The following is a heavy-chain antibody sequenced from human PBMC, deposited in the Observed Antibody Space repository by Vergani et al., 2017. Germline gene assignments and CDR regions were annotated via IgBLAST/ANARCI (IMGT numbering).Heavy chain of an antibody. CDR3: AKDLDIVVVTTILRY. Sequence: EVQLLESGGGSVQPGGSLRLSCAASGFTFSSYAMSWVRQAPGKGLEWVSAISGSGGSTYYADSVKGRFTISRDNSKNTLYLQMNSLRAEDTAVYYCAKDLDIVVVTTILRYWGQGTLVTVSS. V-gene: IGHV3-23*01. CDR1: GFTFSSYA. J-gene: IGHJ4*02. D-gene: IGHD2-21*02. CDR2: ISGSGGST.